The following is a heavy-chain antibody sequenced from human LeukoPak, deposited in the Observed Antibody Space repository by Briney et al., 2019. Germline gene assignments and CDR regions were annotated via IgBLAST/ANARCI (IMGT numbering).Heavy chain of an antibody. J-gene: IGHJ6*03. CDR2: MNPNSGNT. V-gene: IGHV1-8*01. CDR3: ARVQEYSGGWLAYNYYYYYMDV. Sequence: ASVKVSCKASGYTFTSYDINWVRQATGQGLEWMGWMNPNSGNTGYAQKFQGRVTMTRNTSISTAYMELSSLRSEDTAVYYCARVQEYSGGWLAYNYYYYYMDVWGKGTTVTVSS. CDR1: GYTFTSYD. D-gene: IGHD6-19*01.